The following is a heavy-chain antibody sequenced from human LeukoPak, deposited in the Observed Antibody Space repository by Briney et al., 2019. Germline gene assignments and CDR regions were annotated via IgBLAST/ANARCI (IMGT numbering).Heavy chain of an antibody. J-gene: IGHJ4*01. D-gene: IGHD5-18*01. CDR2: INPNSGDT. V-gene: IGHV1-2*06. Sequence: ASVKVSCKASGYTLTVYYIHWVRQAPAQGLEWMGRINPNSGDTNFAQKFQGRVTMTRDTSISTAYMDLSGLRPDDTAVYYCAREGSGYTYGRGSYFDYWGHGILVTVSS. CDR3: AREGSGYTYGRGSYFDY. CDR1: GYTLTVYY.